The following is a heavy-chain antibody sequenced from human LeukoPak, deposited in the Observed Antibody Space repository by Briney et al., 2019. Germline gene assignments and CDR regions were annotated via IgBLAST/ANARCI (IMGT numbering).Heavy chain of an antibody. CDR2: INWNGGST. V-gene: IGHV3-20*01. CDR3: XXXXXXXXTMVRGVTNWFDP. D-gene: IGHD3-10*01. Sequence: SGGSLRLSCAASGFTFDDYGMSWVRQAPGKGLEWVSGINWNGGSTGYADSVKGRFTISRDNAKNSLYLQMNSLRAEDTALYHXXXXXXXXXTMVRGVTNWFDPWGQGTLVTVSS. CDR1: GFTFDDYG. J-gene: IGHJ5*02.